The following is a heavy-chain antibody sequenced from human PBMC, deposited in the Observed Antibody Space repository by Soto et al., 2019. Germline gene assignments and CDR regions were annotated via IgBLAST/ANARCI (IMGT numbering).Heavy chain of an antibody. V-gene: IGHV4-4*07. Sequence: SETLSLTCSVSGTSVSNYCWSWIRQPAGKGLEHIGRIYTSGSTSYNPSLKSRVTMSMDTSQTQIYLNLTSVTAADTAVYYCARGGIQLSYAFDYWGQGIQVTV. CDR3: ARGGIQLSYAFDY. D-gene: IGHD5-18*01. CDR1: GTSVSNYC. J-gene: IGHJ4*02. CDR2: IYTSGST.